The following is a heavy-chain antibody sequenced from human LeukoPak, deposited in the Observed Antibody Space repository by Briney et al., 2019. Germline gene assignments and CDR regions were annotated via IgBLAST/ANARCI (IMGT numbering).Heavy chain of an antibody. CDR2: IYYSGST. CDR1: GGSISSSRYY. J-gene: IGHJ4*02. V-gene: IGHV4-39*01. CDR3: ARHGTIAAAGFDY. Sequence: SETLSLTCTVSGGSISSSRYYWGWIRQPPGKGLEWIGSIYYSGSTYYNPSLKSRVTISVDTSKNQFSLKLSSVTAADTAVYYCARHGTIAAAGFDYWGQGTLVTVSS. D-gene: IGHD6-13*01.